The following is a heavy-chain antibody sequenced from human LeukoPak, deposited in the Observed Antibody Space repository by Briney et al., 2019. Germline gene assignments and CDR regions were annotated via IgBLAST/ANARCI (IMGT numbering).Heavy chain of an antibody. CDR1: GFTFSSYA. J-gene: IGHJ4*02. Sequence: GGSLRLSCAASGFTFSSYAMSWVRQAPGKGLEWVSSISSSSSYIYYADSVKGRFTISRDNAKNSLYLQMNSLRAEDTAVYYCARGIAVAGHPPDYWGQGTLVTVSS. D-gene: IGHD6-19*01. CDR2: ISSSSSYI. V-gene: IGHV3-21*01. CDR3: ARGIAVAGHPPDY.